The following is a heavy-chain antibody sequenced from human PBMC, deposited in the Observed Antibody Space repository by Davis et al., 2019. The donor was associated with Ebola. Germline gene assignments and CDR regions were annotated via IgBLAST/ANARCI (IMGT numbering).Heavy chain of an antibody. CDR2: TYYRSKWFV. CDR3: ARDPPYDQGYDY. Sequence: LETLSLTCAISGDSVSSNTAAWNWIRQSPSRGLEWLGRTYYRSKWFVDYAVSVKSRMTLNSDTTKNQFSLQLSSVTPEDTAAYYCARDPPYDQGYDYWGQGILVTVSS. J-gene: IGHJ4*02. CDR1: GDSVSSNTAA. D-gene: IGHD3-22*01. V-gene: IGHV6-1*01.